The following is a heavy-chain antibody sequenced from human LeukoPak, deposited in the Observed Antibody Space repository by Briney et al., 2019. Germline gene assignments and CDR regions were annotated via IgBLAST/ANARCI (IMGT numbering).Heavy chain of an antibody. CDR3: ARVVGYSIKYYFDY. D-gene: IGHD1-26*01. Sequence: SETLSLTCAAYGGSFSGYYWSWIRQPPGKGLEWIGEINHSGSTNYNPSLKSRVTTSEDTSKNQFSLKLSSVTAADTAVYYCARVVGYSIKYYFDYWGQGTLVTVSS. V-gene: IGHV4-34*01. J-gene: IGHJ4*02. CDR1: GGSFSGYY. CDR2: INHSGST.